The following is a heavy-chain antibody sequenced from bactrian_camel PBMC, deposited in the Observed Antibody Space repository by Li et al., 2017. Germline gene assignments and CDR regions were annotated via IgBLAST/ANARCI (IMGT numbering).Heavy chain of an antibody. Sequence: HVQLVESGGDLVQPGGSVRLSCAGSRFSSYWTYWVRQAPGKERELVSFIRDGGITTYADSVKGRFTASRDNAQNTVYLQMNSLKPDDTAVYSCARVRGVVAVGFVDYWGQGTQVTVSS. CDR3: ARVRGVVAVGFVDY. CDR2: IRDGGIT. D-gene: IGHD6*01. CDR1: RFSSYW. V-gene: IGHV3S6*01. J-gene: IGHJ4*01.